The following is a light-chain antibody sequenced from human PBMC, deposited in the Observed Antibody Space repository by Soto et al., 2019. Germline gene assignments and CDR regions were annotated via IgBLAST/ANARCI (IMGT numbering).Light chain of an antibody. J-gene: IGKJ4*01. V-gene: IGKV3-20*01. CDR2: GAS. CDR1: QSVSSNY. Sequence: EIVLTQSPGTLSLSPGERATLSCRASQSVSSNYLAWYQQKPGQAPRLLIYGASNRATGIPDRFSGSGSGTDFTLTINRLEPEDFAVYYCHQYSRSPVTFSPLTFGGGSKVEIK. CDR3: HQYSRSPVTFSPLT.